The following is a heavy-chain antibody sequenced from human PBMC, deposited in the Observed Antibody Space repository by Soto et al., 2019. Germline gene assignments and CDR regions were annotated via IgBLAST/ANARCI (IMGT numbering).Heavy chain of an antibody. CDR2: IYHRGST. V-gene: IGHV4-4*02. CDR3: ARISASEDYYYYYGMDV. CDR1: GGSISSSNW. J-gene: IGHJ6*02. Sequence: QVQLQESGPGLVKPSGTLSLTCAVSGGSISSSNWWSWVRQPPGKGLEWIGEIYHRGSTNYNPSLKSRVTISVDKSKNQFSLKLSSVTAADTAVYYCARISASEDYYYYYGMDVWGQGTTVTVSS.